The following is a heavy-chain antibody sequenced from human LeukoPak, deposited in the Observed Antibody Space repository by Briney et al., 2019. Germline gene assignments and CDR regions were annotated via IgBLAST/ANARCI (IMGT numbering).Heavy chain of an antibody. CDR3: ARQPRLKAIVRGATIAFDI. Sequence: SETLSLTCAVYGGSFSGYYWSWIRQPPGKGLEWIGEINHSGSTNYDPSLKSRVTISVDTSKNQFSLKLSSVTAADTAVYYCARQPRLKAIVRGATIAFDIWGQGTMVTVSS. J-gene: IGHJ3*02. CDR1: GGSFSGYY. V-gene: IGHV4-34*01. CDR2: INHSGST. D-gene: IGHD1-26*01.